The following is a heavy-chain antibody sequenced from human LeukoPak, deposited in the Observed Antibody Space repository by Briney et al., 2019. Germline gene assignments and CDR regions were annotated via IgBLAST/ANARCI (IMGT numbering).Heavy chain of an antibody. CDR1: GYTFTSYY. D-gene: IGHD5-18*01. CDR2: INPSGGST. Sequence: ASVKVSCKASGYTFTSYYMHWVRQAPRQGLEWMGIINPSGGSTSYAQKFQGRVTMTRDMSTSTVYMELSSLRSEDTAMYYCARDDTAMVRRGFDYWGQGTLVTVSS. J-gene: IGHJ4*02. V-gene: IGHV1-46*01. CDR3: ARDDTAMVRRGFDY.